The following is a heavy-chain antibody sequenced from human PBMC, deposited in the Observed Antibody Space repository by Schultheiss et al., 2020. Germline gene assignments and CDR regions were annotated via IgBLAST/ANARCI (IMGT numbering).Heavy chain of an antibody. J-gene: IGHJ4*02. CDR3: ARAAGYSRKYYFDY. V-gene: IGHV4-59*08. CDR2: IYYSGDT. CDR1: GGSISSFY. Sequence: SETLSLTCTVSGGSISSFYWSWIRQPPGKGLEWIGYIYYSGDTNYNPSLKSRVTISVDTSRNQFSLKLSSVTAADTAVYYYARAAGYSRKYYFDYWGQGTLVTVSS. D-gene: IGHD6-13*01.